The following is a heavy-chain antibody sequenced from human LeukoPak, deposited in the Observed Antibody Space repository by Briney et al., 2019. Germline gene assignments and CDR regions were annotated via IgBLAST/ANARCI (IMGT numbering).Heavy chain of an antibody. D-gene: IGHD3-10*01. CDR3: ATGGPRHPGYYYYYMDV. CDR1: GYTLTELS. CDR2: FDPEDGET. J-gene: IGHJ6*03. Sequence: ASVKVSCKVSGYTLTELSMHWVRQAPGKGLGWMGGFDPEDGETIYAQKFQGRVTMTEDTSTDTAYMELSSLRSEDTAVYYCATGGPRHPGYYYYYMDVWGKGTAVTVSS. V-gene: IGHV1-24*01.